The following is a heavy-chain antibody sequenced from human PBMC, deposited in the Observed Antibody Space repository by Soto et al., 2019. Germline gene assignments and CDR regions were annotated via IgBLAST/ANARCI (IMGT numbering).Heavy chain of an antibody. CDR1: GFTFTSYW. CDR3: ATSEVTQSWDH. D-gene: IGHD4-4*01. V-gene: IGHV3-7*01. CDR2: IKEDGSLK. J-gene: IGHJ4*02. Sequence: GGSLRLSCAASGFTFTSYWMSWVRQAPGKGLEWVANIKEDGSLKYYMDSVRGRFTISRDNAKSSLYLQMNSLRDEDTALYYCATSEVTQSWDHWGQGALVTVSS.